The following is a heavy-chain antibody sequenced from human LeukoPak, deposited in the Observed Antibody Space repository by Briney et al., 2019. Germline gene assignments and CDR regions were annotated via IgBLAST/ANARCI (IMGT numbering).Heavy chain of an antibody. CDR2: IYTSGST. D-gene: IGHD2-2*02. J-gene: IGHJ4*02. CDR3: ASRRCSSTSCYIDY. Sequence: SETLSLTCTVSGGSISSYYWSWIRQPAGKGLEWIGRIYTSGSTNYNPSLKSRVTMSVDTSKNQFSLKLSSVTAADTAVYYCASRRCSSTSCYIDYWGQGTLVTVSS. CDR1: GGSISSYY. V-gene: IGHV4-4*07.